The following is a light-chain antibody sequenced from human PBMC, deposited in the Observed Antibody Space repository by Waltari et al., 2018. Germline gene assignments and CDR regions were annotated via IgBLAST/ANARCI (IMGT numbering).Light chain of an antibody. CDR3: QHGYGTPFT. CDR1: ENVNNY. V-gene: IGKV1-39*01. Sequence: DIQMTQSPSSLSASVGDRVTNTCRASENVNNYLNWYQQKPGKAPKLLIYKASTLQSGVPSRFSGSGSGTDYTFTISSLQSEDVATYYCQHGYGTPFTFGPGTKLDIK. J-gene: IGKJ3*01. CDR2: KAS.